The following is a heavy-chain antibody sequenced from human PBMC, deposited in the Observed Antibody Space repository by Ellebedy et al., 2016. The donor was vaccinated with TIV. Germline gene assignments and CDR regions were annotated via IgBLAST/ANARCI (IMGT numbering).Heavy chain of an antibody. CDR3: ARSVYGDYSNYFDY. CDR1: GFSLTTSGMC. V-gene: IGHV2-70*01. Sequence: SGPTLVKPTQTLTLTCTFSGFSLTTSGMCVSWIRQPQGKALEWLALINWDYDKYYSTSLKTRLTLSKDTSKNQVFLTLTNMDPADTATYYCARSVYGDYSNYFDYWGQGTLVTVSS. J-gene: IGHJ4*02. D-gene: IGHD4-17*01. CDR2: INWDYDK.